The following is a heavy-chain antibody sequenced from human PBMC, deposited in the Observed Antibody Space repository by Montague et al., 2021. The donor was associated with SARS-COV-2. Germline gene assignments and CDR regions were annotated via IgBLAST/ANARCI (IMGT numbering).Heavy chain of an antibody. CDR3: ARHGGVYEFDP. V-gene: IGHV4-39*01. CDR1: GGSISSSDYY. Sequence: SETLSLTCTVSGGSISSSDYYWGCLRPPPGKEREWIGSNYYTGRNYYKPPLRSRITISVNTSENQFSLKPTSVAVAATALYYCARHGGVYEFDPWGQGTLVSVSS. J-gene: IGHJ5*02. D-gene: IGHD2-8*01. CDR2: NYYTGRN.